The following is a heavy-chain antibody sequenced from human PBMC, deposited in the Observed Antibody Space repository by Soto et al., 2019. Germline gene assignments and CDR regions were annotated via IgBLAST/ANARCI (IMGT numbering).Heavy chain of an antibody. Sequence: SETLSLTCTVSGGSISSYYWSWIRQPPGKGLEWIGYIYYSGSTNYNPSLKSRVTISVDTSKNQFSLKLSSVTAADTAVYYCAREIAAAGNWFDPWGQGTLVTVSS. CDR2: IYYSGST. J-gene: IGHJ5*02. CDR1: GGSISSYY. CDR3: AREIAAAGNWFDP. D-gene: IGHD6-13*01. V-gene: IGHV4-59*01.